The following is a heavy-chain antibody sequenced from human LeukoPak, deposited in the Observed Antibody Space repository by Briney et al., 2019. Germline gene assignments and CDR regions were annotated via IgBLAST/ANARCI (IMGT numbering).Heavy chain of an antibody. CDR1: GSSFTNYW. Sequence: GESLKISCKGSGSSFTNYWIGWVRQLPGKGLEWMGIIYPGDSDTRYSPSFQGQVTISADRSISTAYLQWSSLKASDTAMYYCARLVPEGYTYGQYWGQGTLVTVSS. V-gene: IGHV5-51*01. CDR3: ARLVPEGYTYGQY. D-gene: IGHD5-18*01. J-gene: IGHJ4*02. CDR2: IYPGDSDT.